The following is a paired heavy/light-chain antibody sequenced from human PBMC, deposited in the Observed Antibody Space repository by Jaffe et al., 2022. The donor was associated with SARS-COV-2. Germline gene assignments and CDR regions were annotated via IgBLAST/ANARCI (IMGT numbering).Light chain of an antibody. V-gene: IGKV1-6*01. CDR3: LQNFNSPYT. CDR2: AAS. CDR1: QDIRNY. Sequence: AIQMTQSPSSLSASVGDRVTITCRASQDIRNYLGWYQQKPGKAPRLLISAASNLQTGVPSRFSGSGSGTDFTLTISSLQPEDFATYYCLQNFNSPYTFGQGAKLEIK. J-gene: IGKJ2*01.
Heavy chain of an antibody. V-gene: IGHV3-23*01. D-gene: IGHD2-21*01. CDR1: GFTFVNYA. Sequence: QLSESGGGLIQPGGSLRLSCVASGFTFVNYAMSWVRRAPGKGLEWLSDIDGSGRRTDYADSVKGRFTISRDNLNNMLYLQMNSLRAEDTAVYYCVLAGAFDFWGQGTQVTVSS. CDR3: VLAGAFDF. CDR2: IDGSGRRT. J-gene: IGHJ4*02.